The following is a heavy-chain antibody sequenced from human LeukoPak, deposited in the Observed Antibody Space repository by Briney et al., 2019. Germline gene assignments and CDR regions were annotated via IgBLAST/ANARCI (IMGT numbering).Heavy chain of an antibody. J-gene: IGHJ4*02. V-gene: IGHV3-23*01. Sequence: GGSLRLSWAASEFDFSTQDITWVRQAPGKGLEWVSAISISGTKTYYADSVKGRFTISRDNSKNTLYLQMYSLRAEDTAVYYCATEIRPNDYWGQGTLVTVSS. CDR3: ATEIRPNDY. CDR2: ISISGTKT. D-gene: IGHD4-17*01. CDR1: EFDFSTQD.